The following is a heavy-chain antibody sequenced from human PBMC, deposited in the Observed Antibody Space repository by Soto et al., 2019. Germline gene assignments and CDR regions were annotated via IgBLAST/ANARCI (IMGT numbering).Heavy chain of an antibody. J-gene: IGHJ4*02. CDR2: IRSKTNSYAT. V-gene: IGHV3-73*01. CDR3: TRQTDAVQWLVVPTDYNFDY. Sequence: PWGSLRLSCAASGFTFGGSAMHWVRQAPGKGLGWVGHIRSKTNSYATAYAESVKGRFTISRDDSMNTAYLQMNSLKTEDTAVYFCTRQTDAVQWLVVPTDYNFDYWGQGTLVAVSS. D-gene: IGHD6-19*01. CDR1: GFTFGGSA.